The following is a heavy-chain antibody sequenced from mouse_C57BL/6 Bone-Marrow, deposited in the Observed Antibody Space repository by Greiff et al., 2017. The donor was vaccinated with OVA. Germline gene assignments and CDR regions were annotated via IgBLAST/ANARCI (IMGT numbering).Heavy chain of an antibody. CDR3: TSYYCGSSWFAY. CDR2: IDPDDGAT. CDR1: GFTFTDYY. V-gene: IGHV14-1*01. J-gene: IGHJ3*01. Sequence: EVQLQQSGAELVRPGASVKLSCTASGFTFTDYYMHWVKQRPEQGLEWIGRIDPDDGATEYAPKFQGKATMTADTSSNTAYLQLSSLTSEDTAVEYCTSYYCGSSWFAYWGQGTLVTVSA. D-gene: IGHD1-1*01.